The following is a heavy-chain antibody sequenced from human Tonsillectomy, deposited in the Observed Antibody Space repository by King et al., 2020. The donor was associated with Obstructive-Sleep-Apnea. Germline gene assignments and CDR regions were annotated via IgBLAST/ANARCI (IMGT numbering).Heavy chain of an antibody. CDR3: AREYSGFDY. CDR1: GFTFSSYS. V-gene: IGHV3-48*04. Sequence: VQLVQSGGGLVEPGGSLRLSCAASGFTFSSYSMNWGRQAPGKGLEWVSYLSSSSSTSYYADYVKDGFTISRDNAKNSLYLQMNSLRAEDKAVYYCAREYSGFDYWGQGTLVTVSS. J-gene: IGHJ4*02. D-gene: IGHD5-12*01. CDR2: LSSSSSTS.